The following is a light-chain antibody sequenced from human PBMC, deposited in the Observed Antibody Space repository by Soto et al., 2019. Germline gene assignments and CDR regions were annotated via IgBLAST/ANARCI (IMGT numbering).Light chain of an antibody. CDR3: QSYDSSLSGVV. CDR2: GNS. V-gene: IGLV1-40*01. CDR1: SSNIGAGYD. J-gene: IGLJ2*01. Sequence: QSVPTQPPSLSVAPGQRVTISCTGSSSNIGAGYDVHWYQQLPGTAPKLLIYGNSHRPSGVPDRFSGSKSGTSASLAITGLQAEDEADYYCQSYDSSLSGVVFGGGTKLTVL.